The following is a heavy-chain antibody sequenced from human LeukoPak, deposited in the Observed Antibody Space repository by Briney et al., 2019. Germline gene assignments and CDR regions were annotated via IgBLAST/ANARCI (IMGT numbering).Heavy chain of an antibody. CDR2: ITSGSRYI. V-gene: IGHV3-21*01. CDR3: ARGIVPGAFDI. CDR1: GFTFTNYN. D-gene: IGHD1-26*01. J-gene: IGHJ3*02. Sequence: GGSLRLSCAASGFTFTNYNMNWVRQAPGKGLEWVSSITSGSRYIYYGDSVKGRFTISRDNAKNSLFLQMNSLRAEDTAVYYCARGIVPGAFDIWGQGTMVTVSS.